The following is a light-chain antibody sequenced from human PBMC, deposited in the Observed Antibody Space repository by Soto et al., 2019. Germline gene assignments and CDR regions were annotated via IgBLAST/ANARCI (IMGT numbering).Light chain of an antibody. CDR1: QGISSH. Sequence: DIQLTQSPSFLSASVGDRVTITCRASQGISSHLAWYQQKPGKAPKLLIYAASTLQSGVPSRFSGSGSGTEFTLTISSLQPEVFATYYCQQLNSYPRTFGQGTKVEIK. CDR2: AAS. J-gene: IGKJ1*01. V-gene: IGKV1-9*01. CDR3: QQLNSYPRT.